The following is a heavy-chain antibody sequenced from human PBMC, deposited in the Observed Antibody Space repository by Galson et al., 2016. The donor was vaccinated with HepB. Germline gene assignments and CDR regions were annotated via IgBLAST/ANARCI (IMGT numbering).Heavy chain of an antibody. J-gene: IGHJ6*02. CDR1: GYTFTRYG. Sequence: SVKVSCKAFGYTFTRYGDSWVRQAPGQGPEWMGWISTYNNNIYYAQTFQGRVSMTKDTSTNTANMELRRLRSDDTAVYYCAREVEVVGVRYYNYHGMGVWGRGTAVTV. CDR3: AREVEVVGVRYYNYHGMGV. D-gene: IGHD2-15*01. V-gene: IGHV1-18*01. CDR2: ISTYNNNI.